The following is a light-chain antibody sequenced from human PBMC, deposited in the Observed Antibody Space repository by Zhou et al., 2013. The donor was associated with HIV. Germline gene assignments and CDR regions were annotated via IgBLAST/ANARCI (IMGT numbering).Light chain of an antibody. J-gene: IGKJ4*02. Sequence: DIQMTQSPSSLSASVGDRVTITCRASQSISSFLNWYQQKPGKAPNLLIYAASSLQSGVPSRFSGSGSGTDFTLTISSLQPEDFATYYCHQYSDYSPLTFGGGTKVDIK. CDR2: AAS. CDR3: HQYSDYSPLT. CDR1: QSISSF. V-gene: IGKV1-39*01.